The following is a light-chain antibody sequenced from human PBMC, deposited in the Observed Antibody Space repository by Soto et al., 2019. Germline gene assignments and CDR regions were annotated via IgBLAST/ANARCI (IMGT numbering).Light chain of an antibody. Sequence: ERVMTQSPTTLSVSPVERATLSCRASQSVSSSLAWYQQKPGQAPRLLIYGASTRATGIPARFSGSGSGTEFTLTISSLQSEDFAVYCCQQYNNWWTFGQGTKVDIK. CDR2: GAS. CDR3: QQYNNWWT. J-gene: IGKJ1*01. CDR1: QSVSSS. V-gene: IGKV3-15*01.